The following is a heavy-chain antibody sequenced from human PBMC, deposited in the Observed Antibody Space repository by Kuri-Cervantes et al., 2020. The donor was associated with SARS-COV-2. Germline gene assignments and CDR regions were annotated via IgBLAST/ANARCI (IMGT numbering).Heavy chain of an antibody. CDR2: ISSGSDYI. CDR3: GRHRGYCSGGGCYSTGFSFDY. CDR1: GFTVSSNY. J-gene: IGHJ4*02. V-gene: IGHV3-21*01. D-gene: IGHD2-15*01. Sequence: GESLKISCAASGFTVSSNYMSWVRQAPGMGLEWVSSISSGSDYIYYADSVKGRFTVSRDNAENSLYLQMNSLGVGDTAVYYCGRHRGYCSGGGCYSTGFSFDYWGQGALVTVSS.